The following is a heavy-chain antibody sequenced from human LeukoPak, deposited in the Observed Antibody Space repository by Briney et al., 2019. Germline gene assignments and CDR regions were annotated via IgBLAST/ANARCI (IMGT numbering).Heavy chain of an antibody. J-gene: IGHJ5*02. CDR1: AYTFTGYY. V-gene: IGHV1-2*02. D-gene: IGHD1-14*01. CDR3: ATATVTHTRDP. Sequence: ASVKVSCKASAYTFTGYYMHWVRQAPGQGLEWMGWINPKGGATKYVQKFQGRVTMTWDTSTGTAYMELTRLTSDDTAVYYYATATVTHTRDPWGQGTLITVSS. CDR2: INPKGGAT.